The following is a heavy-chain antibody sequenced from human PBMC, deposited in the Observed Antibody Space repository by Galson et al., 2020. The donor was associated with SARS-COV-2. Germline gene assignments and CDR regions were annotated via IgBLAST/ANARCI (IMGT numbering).Heavy chain of an antibody. CDR1: GYTLTELS. Sequence: ASVKVSCKVSGYTLTELSMHWVRQAPGKGLEWMGGFDPEDGETIYAQKFQGRVTMTEDTSTDTDYMELSSLRSEDTAVYYCATNYAYCGGDCLYFDYWGRGTLVTVSS. D-gene: IGHD2-21*02. CDR2: FDPEDGET. J-gene: IGHJ4*02. V-gene: IGHV1-24*01. CDR3: ATNYAYCGGDCLYFDY.